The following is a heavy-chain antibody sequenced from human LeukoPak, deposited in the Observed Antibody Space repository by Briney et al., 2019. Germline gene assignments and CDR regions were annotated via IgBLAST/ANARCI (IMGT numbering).Heavy chain of an antibody. Sequence: SETLSLTCTVSGGSLTTYYWSWIRQPPGKGLDWIAYIYYSGSTNYNPSLKSRVTISVDTSKNQFSLKLSSVTAADTAVYYCARESLYSSSWGRGFQHWGQGTLVTVSS. D-gene: IGHD6-13*01. CDR2: IYYSGST. CDR1: GGSLTTYY. J-gene: IGHJ1*01. V-gene: IGHV4-59*01. CDR3: ARESLYSSSWGRGFQH.